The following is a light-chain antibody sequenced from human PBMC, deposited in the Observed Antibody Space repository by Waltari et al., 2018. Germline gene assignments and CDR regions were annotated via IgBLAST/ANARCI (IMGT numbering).Light chain of an antibody. J-gene: IGKJ1*01. CDR3: QHYVTLPVT. CDR2: GAS. CDR1: QSVSRT. Sequence: TLSGRASQSVSRTLAWYQQKPGQAPSLLIYGASIRATGIPDRFSGSGSGTDFSLTISRLEPEDFAVYYCQHYVTLPVTFGQGTKVEIK. V-gene: IGKV3-20*01.